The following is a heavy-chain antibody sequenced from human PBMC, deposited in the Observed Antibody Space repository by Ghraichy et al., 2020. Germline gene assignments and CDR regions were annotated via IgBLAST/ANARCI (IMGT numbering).Heavy chain of an antibody. CDR3: VRESDVLGVGVSYGIDV. Sequence: GESLNISCAASGFTFSSYWMSWVRQAPGKGLECVANIKQDGTKKFYVDSVQGLFTISRDNAKTSLYLQMNRLRAEDTALYYCVRESDVLGVGVSYGIDVWRQGATVTVSS. V-gene: IGHV3-7*03. CDR1: GFTFSSYW. D-gene: IGHD3-16*01. CDR2: IKQDGTKK. J-gene: IGHJ6*02.